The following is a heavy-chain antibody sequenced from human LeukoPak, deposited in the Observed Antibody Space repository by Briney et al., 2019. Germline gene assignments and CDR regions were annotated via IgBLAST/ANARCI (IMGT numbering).Heavy chain of an antibody. V-gene: IGHV3-23*01. CDR3: AKDSLVVSAAGNSFDF. Sequence: PGGSLRLSCATSGFTFSTYGMHWVRQAPGKGLEWVSDISGNAGSTYYADSVKGRFTISRDKSKNTMYLQMNSLRAEDTGVYYCAKDSLVVSAAGNSFDFWGQGTLVAVSS. J-gene: IGHJ4*02. CDR1: GFTFSTYG. CDR2: ISGNAGST. D-gene: IGHD2-2*01.